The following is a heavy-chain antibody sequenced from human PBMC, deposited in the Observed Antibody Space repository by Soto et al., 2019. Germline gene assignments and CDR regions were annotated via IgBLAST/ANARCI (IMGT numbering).Heavy chain of an antibody. D-gene: IGHD3-10*01. CDR2: ISYDGSNK. CDR1: GFTFRSYG. CDR3: AKDGGRHGSGSHSGFDY. Sequence: GGSLRLSCAVSGFTFRSYGMHWVRQAPGKGLEWVAGISYDGSNKYYTDSVKGRFTISRDNSKNTLDLQMNSLRPEDTAAYYCAKDGGRHGSGSHSGFDYWGQGTLVTVSS. V-gene: IGHV3-30*18. J-gene: IGHJ4*02.